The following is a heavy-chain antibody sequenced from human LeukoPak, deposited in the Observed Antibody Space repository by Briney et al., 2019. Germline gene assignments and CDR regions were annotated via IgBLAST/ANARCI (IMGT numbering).Heavy chain of an antibody. Sequence: PGGSLRLSCAASGFTYSSYAMNWVRRAPGKGLEWVSSISSRSSYINYADSVKGRFTISRDNAKNSLYLQMNSLRAEDTAVYYCAKGTYCGGDCYPQAPNYYFGMDVWGQGTTVTVSS. V-gene: IGHV3-21*01. J-gene: IGHJ6*02. CDR3: AKGTYCGGDCYPQAPNYYFGMDV. D-gene: IGHD2-21*02. CDR2: ISSRSSYI. CDR1: GFTYSSYA.